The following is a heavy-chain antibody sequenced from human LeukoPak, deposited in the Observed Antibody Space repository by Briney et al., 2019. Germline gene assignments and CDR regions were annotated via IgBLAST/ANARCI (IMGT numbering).Heavy chain of an antibody. J-gene: IGHJ6*02. D-gene: IGHD4-17*01. V-gene: IGHV4-59*08. CDR2: IYYSGST. CDR1: GGSISSYY. CDR3: ARSDTVTTPNYYYYGMDV. Sequence: SETLSLTCTVSGGSISSYYWSWIRQPPGKGLEWIGYIYYSGSTNYNPSLKSRVTISVDTSKNQFSLKLSSVTAADTAVYYCARSDTVTTPNYYYYGMDVWGQGTTVTVSS.